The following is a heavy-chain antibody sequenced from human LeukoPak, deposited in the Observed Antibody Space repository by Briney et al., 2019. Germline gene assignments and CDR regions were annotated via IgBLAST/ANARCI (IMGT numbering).Heavy chain of an antibody. V-gene: IGHV3-7*01. CDR2: IKQDGSEK. CDR1: GFTFSSYA. D-gene: IGHD2-2*01. CDR3: AREGGYCSSTSCYPDAFDI. Sequence: GGSLRLSCAASGFTFSSYAMSWVRQAPGKGLEWVANIKQDGSEKYYVDSVKGRFTISRDNAKNSLYLQMNSLRAEDTAVYYCAREGGYCSSTSCYPDAFDIWGQGTMVTVSS. J-gene: IGHJ3*02.